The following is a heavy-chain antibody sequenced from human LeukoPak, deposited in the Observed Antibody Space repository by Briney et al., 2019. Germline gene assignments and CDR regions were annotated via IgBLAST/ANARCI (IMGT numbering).Heavy chain of an antibody. CDR2: IYYSGST. J-gene: IGHJ6*02. D-gene: IGHD3-3*01. V-gene: IGHV4-59*01. CDR1: GGSISTYY. Sequence: SETLSLTCTVSGGSISTYYWSWIRQPPGKGLEWIGYIYYSGSTNYNPSLKSRVTISVDTSKNQFSLKLSSVTAADTAVYYCARDFWQPYYYYGMDVWGQGTTVTVSS. CDR3: ARDFWQPYYYYGMDV.